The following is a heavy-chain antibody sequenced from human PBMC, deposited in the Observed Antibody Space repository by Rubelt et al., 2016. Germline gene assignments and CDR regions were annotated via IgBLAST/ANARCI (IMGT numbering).Heavy chain of an antibody. J-gene: IGHJ6*02. V-gene: IGHV4-39*07. CDR2: IYYSGST. Sequence: SLTCAVSGGSISSGGYAWSWIRQPPGKGLEWIGSIYYSGSTYYNPSLKSRVTISVDTSKNQFSLKLSSVTAADTAVYYCAREEYGDPEDHFDGMDVWGQGTTVTVSS. CDR1: GGSISSGGYA. D-gene: IGHD4-17*01. CDR3: AREEYGDPEDHFDGMDV.